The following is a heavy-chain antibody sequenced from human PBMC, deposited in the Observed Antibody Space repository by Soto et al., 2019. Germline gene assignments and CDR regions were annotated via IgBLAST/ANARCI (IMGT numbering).Heavy chain of an antibody. CDR1: GGSISSSSYY. J-gene: IGHJ4*02. CDR2: IYYSGST. V-gene: IGHV4-39*01. CDR3: ARVHDYGDYGY. Sequence: SETLSLTCTVSGGSISSSSYYWGWIRQPPGKGLEWIGSIYYSGSTYYNPSLKSRVTISVDTSKNQFSLKLSSVTAADTAVYYCARVHDYGDYGYWGQGTLVTVSS. D-gene: IGHD4-17*01.